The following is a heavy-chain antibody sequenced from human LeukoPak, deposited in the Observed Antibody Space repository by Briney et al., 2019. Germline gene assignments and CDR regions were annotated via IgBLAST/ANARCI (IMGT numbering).Heavy chain of an antibody. CDR3: ATGVPVQGSYYTAYYFDY. J-gene: IGHJ4*02. V-gene: IGHV1-46*01. D-gene: IGHD3-10*01. CDR2: INPSGGST. Sequence: ASVKVSCKASGYTFTSYYMHWVRQAPGQGLEWMGIINPSGGSTTYAQKFQGRVTMTEDTSTDTAYMELSSLRSEDTAVYYCATGVPVQGSYYTAYYFDYWGQGTLVTVSS. CDR1: GYTFTSYY.